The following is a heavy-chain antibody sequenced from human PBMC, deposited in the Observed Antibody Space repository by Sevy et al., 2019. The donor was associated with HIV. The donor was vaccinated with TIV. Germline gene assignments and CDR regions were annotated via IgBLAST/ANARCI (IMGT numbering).Heavy chain of an antibody. CDR2: FTGSGTNT. V-gene: IGHV3-23*01. Sequence: GGSLRLSGAASGFTFSSYAMSWVRQAPGKGLEWVSSFTGSGTNTFYADSVKGRFTISRDNSKNTLYLQMNSLRAEDTAVYYCAKDSILVAGHFDYWGQGTLVTVSS. D-gene: IGHD6-19*01. CDR1: GFTFSSYA. J-gene: IGHJ4*02. CDR3: AKDSILVAGHFDY.